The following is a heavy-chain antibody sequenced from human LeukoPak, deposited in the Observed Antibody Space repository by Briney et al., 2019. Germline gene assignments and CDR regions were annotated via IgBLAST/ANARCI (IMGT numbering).Heavy chain of an antibody. CDR3: ARDLYGDGSYFDP. Sequence: SETLSLTCTVSGYSISSGYYWSWIRQPPGKGLEWIGEINHSGSTNYNPSLKSRVTISVDTSKNQFSLILSSVTAADTALYYCARDLYGDGSYFDPWGQGTLVTVSS. V-gene: IGHV4-38-2*02. J-gene: IGHJ5*02. CDR1: GYSISSGYY. CDR2: INHSGST. D-gene: IGHD4-17*01.